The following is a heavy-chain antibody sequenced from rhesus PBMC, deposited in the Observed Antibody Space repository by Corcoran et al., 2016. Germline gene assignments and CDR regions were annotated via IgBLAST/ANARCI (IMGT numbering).Heavy chain of an antibody. V-gene: IGHV4-165*01. CDR2: ISGSSGST. CDR3: ARGNWGDYYDY. J-gene: IGHJ4*01. Sequence: QVQLQESGPGLVKPSETLSLTCAVSGGSFSGYYWGWIRPPPGKGLGWVGYISGSSGSTDYNPSLKSRVTISTDTSKNQFSLKLSSVTAADTAVYYCARGNWGDYYDYWGQGVLVTVSS. D-gene: IGHD3-34*01. CDR1: GGSFSGYY.